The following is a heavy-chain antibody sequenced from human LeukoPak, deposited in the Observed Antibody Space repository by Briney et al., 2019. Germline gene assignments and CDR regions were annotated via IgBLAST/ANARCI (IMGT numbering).Heavy chain of an antibody. V-gene: IGHV3-66*01. CDR2: IYSGGST. Sequence: GGSLRLSCAASGFTFNNAWMSWVRQAPGKGLEWVSVIYSGGSTYYADSVKGRFTISRDNSKNTLYLQMNSLRAEDTAVYYCSESSSSWYYFDYWGQGTLVTVSS. CDR1: GFTFNNAW. CDR3: SESSSSWYYFDY. J-gene: IGHJ4*02. D-gene: IGHD6-13*01.